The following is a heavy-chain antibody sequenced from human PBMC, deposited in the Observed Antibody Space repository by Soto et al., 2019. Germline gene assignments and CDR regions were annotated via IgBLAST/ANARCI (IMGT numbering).Heavy chain of an antibody. D-gene: IGHD2-15*01. V-gene: IGHV3-33*01. CDR1: GFTFSSYG. CDR3: ARDSKVAPRDFFDY. Sequence: QVQLVESGGGVVQPGRSLRLSCAASGFTFSSYGMHWVRQAPGKGLEWVAVIWYDGSNKYYADSVKGRFTISRDNSKNTLYLQMNSLRAEDTAVYYCARDSKVAPRDFFDYWGQGTLVTVSS. J-gene: IGHJ4*02. CDR2: IWYDGSNK.